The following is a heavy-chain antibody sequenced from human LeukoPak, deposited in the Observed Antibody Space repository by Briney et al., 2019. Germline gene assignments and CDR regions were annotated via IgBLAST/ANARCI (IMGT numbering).Heavy chain of an antibody. CDR1: GFIFSDYY. D-gene: IGHD1-1*01. V-gene: IGHV3-48*01. CDR2: ISSGSSTI. J-gene: IGHJ4*02. CDR3: ARDDPYDLDY. Sequence: GGSLRLSCAASGFIFSDYYMNWVRQAPGKGLEWVSYISSGSSTIYYADSVKGRFTISRDNAKSSLYLQMNSLRAEDTAVYYCARDDPYDLDYWGQGTLVTVSS.